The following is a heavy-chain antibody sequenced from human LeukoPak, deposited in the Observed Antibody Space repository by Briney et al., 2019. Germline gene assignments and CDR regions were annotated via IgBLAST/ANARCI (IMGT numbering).Heavy chain of an antibody. D-gene: IGHD3-22*01. CDR3: AKDQYYDGPHGAFDI. CDR2: IRYDGSNK. CDR1: GFTFSSYG. J-gene: IGHJ3*02. V-gene: IGHV3-30*02. Sequence: GGSLRLSCAASGFTFSSYGMHWVRQAPGKGLEWVAFIRYDGSNKYYADSVKGRFTISRDNSKNTLYLQMNSLRAEDTAVYYCAKDQYYDGPHGAFDIWGQGTMVTVSS.